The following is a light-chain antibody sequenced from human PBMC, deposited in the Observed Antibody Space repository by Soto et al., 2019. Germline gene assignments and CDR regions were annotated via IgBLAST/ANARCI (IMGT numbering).Light chain of an antibody. Sequence: EIVLTQSPGTLSLSPGERATLSCRASQTVTNNYLAWYQQKPGQAPRLLVDDASRRAAGIPDRFSGSGSGTDFTLTISTLEPEDFAVYYCQQCATSPLTFGQGTKVEIK. CDR2: DAS. J-gene: IGKJ1*01. V-gene: IGKV3-20*01. CDR1: QTVTNNY. CDR3: QQCATSPLT.